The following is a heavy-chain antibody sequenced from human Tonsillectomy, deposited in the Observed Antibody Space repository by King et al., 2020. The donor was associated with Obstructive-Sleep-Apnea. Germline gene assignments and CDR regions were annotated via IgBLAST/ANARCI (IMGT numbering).Heavy chain of an antibody. CDR3: AKTGPSSGYYRAFDY. D-gene: IGHD3-22*01. CDR1: GFTFDDCA. J-gene: IGHJ4*02. V-gene: IGHV3-9*01. CDR2: ISWNTVNI. Sequence: GQLVQSGGGLVQPGRSLGLSCAASGFTFDDCAMHWVRQAPGKGLEWVSGISWNTVNIDYADSVKGRFTVSRDNAKNSLYLQMNSLRAETTALYYSAKTGPSSGYYRAFDYWGQGTLVTVSS.